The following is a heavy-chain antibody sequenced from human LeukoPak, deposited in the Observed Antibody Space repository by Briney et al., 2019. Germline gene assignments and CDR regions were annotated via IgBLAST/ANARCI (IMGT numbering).Heavy chain of an antibody. CDR1: GGSISSSSYD. J-gene: IGHJ3*02. D-gene: IGHD3-10*01. Sequence: SETLSLTCTVSGGSISSSSYDWGWIRQPPGQGLEWIGSIYYSGSTYYNPSLKSRVTISVDTSKNQFSLKLSSVTAADTAVYYCARQDVGSGRYDAFDIWGQGTMVTVSS. CDR2: IYYSGST. V-gene: IGHV4-39*01. CDR3: ARQDVGSGRYDAFDI.